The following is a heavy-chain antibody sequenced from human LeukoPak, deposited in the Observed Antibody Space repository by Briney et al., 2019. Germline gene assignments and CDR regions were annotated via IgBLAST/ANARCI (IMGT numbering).Heavy chain of an antibody. CDR1: GFTFSSYE. D-gene: IGHD3-3*01. CDR2: ISSSGSTI. J-gene: IGHJ4*02. V-gene: IGHV3-48*03. Sequence: GGSLRLSCAASGFTFSSYEMNWVRQAPGKGLEWVSYISSSGSTIYYADSVKGRFTISRDNAKNSLYLQMNSLRAEDTAVYCCARDREYDFFDYWGQGTLVTVSS. CDR3: ARDREYDFFDY.